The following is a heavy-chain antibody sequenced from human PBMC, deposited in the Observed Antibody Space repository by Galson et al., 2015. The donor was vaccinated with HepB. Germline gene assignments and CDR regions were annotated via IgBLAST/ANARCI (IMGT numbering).Heavy chain of an antibody. CDR3: ARDPFPLRYSSSSGLSFWEH. J-gene: IGHJ1*01. CDR2: IKQDGSEK. V-gene: IGHV3-7*01. D-gene: IGHD6-6*01. CDR1: GFTFSSYW. Sequence: SLRLSCAASGFTFSSYWMSWVRQAPGKGLEWVANIKQDGSEKYYVDSVKGRFTISRDNAKNSLYLQMNSLRAEDTAVYYCARDPFPLRYSSSSGLSFWEHWGQGTLVTVSS.